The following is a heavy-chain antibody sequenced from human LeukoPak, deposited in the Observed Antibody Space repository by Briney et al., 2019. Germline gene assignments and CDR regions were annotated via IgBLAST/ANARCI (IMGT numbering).Heavy chain of an antibody. CDR2: ISAYNGNT. Sequence: GASVKVSCKASGYTFTSYGISWVRQAPGQGLEWMGWISAYNGNTNYVQKLQGRVTMTTDTSTSTAYMELRSLRSDDTAVYYCARDEGVGARPYYFDYWGQGTLVTVSS. V-gene: IGHV1-18*01. CDR1: GYTFTSYG. CDR3: ARDEGVGARPYYFDY. D-gene: IGHD1-26*01. J-gene: IGHJ4*02.